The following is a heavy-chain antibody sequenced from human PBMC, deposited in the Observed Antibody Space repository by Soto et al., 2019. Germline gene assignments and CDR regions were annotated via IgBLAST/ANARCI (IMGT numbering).Heavy chain of an antibody. CDR2: VNAGNGNT. CDR1: GYTFTNYA. J-gene: IGHJ5*01. Sequence: ASVKVSCKASGYTFTNYAMHWARQAPGQRLEWMGWVNAGNGNTKYSQKFQGRVTITSDTSASTVYMELSSLRSEDTAVYYCARVPTSGWFDSWGQGTLVTVSS. V-gene: IGHV1-3*01. CDR3: ARVPTSGWFDS.